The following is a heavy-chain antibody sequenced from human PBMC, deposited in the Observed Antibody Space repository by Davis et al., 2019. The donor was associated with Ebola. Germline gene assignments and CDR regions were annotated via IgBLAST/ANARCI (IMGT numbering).Heavy chain of an antibody. CDR3: ARDRVCSGATCYAYFDF. Sequence: AASVTVSCKASGYTFTGYYIHWVRQAPGQGLEWMGWINPNRGDTKYSQKFQGWVTMTRDTPISTAYMELNRLTSDDTAVYYCARDRVCSGATCYAYFDFWGQGTLVTVSS. D-gene: IGHD2-15*01. CDR1: GYTFTGYY. J-gene: IGHJ4*02. V-gene: IGHV1-2*04. CDR2: INPNRGDT.